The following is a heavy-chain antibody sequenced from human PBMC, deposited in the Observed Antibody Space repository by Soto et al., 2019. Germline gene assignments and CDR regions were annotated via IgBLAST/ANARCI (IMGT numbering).Heavy chain of an antibody. D-gene: IGHD3-22*01. V-gene: IGHV3-23*01. CDR1: EFTLSSYA. CDR3: AVAQSDSSGYYESYYFDY. CDR2: ISGSGGST. J-gene: IGHJ4*02. Sequence: GGSLRLSCAPSEFTLSSYAMSWVRQAPGRGLEWVSAISGSGGSTYYADSVKGRFTISRDNSKNTLYLQMNSLRAEDTAVYYCAVAQSDSSGYYESYYFDYWGQGTLVTVSS.